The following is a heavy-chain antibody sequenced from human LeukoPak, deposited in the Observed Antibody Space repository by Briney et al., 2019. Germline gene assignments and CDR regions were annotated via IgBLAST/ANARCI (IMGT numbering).Heavy chain of an antibody. J-gene: IGHJ6*02. V-gene: IGHV4-34*01. Sequence: PSETLSLTCAVYGGSFSGYYWSWIRQPPGKGLEWIGEINHSGSTNYNPSLKSRVTISVDTSKNQFSLKLSSVTAADTAVYYCASGMSRGSRLKSSGLPARNYYYYGMDVWGQGTTVTVSS. CDR2: INHSGST. CDR1: GGSFSGYY. CDR3: ASGMSRGSRLKSSGLPARNYYYYGMDV. D-gene: IGHD5-12*01.